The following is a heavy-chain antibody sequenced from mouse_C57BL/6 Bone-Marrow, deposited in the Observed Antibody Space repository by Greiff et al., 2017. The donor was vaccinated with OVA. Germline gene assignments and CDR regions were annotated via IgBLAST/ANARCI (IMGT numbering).Heavy chain of an antibody. CDR2: IYPRSGNT. V-gene: IGHV1-81*01. D-gene: IGHD6-5*01. Sequence: QVQLKESGAELARTAYSVKLSCKASGYTFTSYGISWVKQRTGQGLEWIGEIYPRSGNTYYNEKFKGKATLTADKSSSTAYMELRSLTSEDSAVYFCARRLFPYWGQGTLVTVSA. CDR3: ARRLFPY. CDR1: GYTFTSYG. J-gene: IGHJ3*01.